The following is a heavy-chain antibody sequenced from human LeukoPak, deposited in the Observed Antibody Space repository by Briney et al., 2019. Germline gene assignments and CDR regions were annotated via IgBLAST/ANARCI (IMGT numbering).Heavy chain of an antibody. CDR3: ARGMTDYGIYYYYYCYMDV. V-gene: IGHV1-8*03. CDR1: GYTFTSYD. J-gene: IGHJ6*03. Sequence: ASVKVSCKASGYTFTSYDINWVRQATGQGLEWMGWMNPNSGNTGYAQKFQGRVTITRNTSISTAYMELSSLRSEDTAVYYCARGMTDYGIYYYYYCYMDVWGKGTTVTVSS. CDR2: MNPNSGNT. D-gene: IGHD4-17*01.